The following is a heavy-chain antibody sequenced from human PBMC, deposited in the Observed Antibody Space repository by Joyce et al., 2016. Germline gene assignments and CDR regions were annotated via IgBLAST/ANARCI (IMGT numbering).Heavy chain of an antibody. CDR3: ARVGRTGYTCDY. V-gene: IGHV3-48*02. CDR2: SSASSGTI. D-gene: IGHD5-24*01. CDR1: GFSFNTYS. Sequence: EVQLVESGGGLVQPGGSLRLSCAASGFSFNTYSSNWVRQAPGKGLGWLSYSSASSGTIYYADSVKGRFTISRDNAKNSVYLQMNSLRDEDTTVYYCARVGRTGYTCDYWGQGTLVTVSS. J-gene: IGHJ4*02.